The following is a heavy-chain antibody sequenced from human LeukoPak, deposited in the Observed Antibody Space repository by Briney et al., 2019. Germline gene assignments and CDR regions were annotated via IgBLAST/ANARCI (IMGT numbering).Heavy chain of an antibody. Sequence: ASVKVSCKASGYIFTNYYIHWVRQTPGQGLEWMGIINPSGGSTSYPQKFQGRVTMTRDTSTSTVYMELSSLRSEDTAVYFCARVPRGWLFDYWGQGTLVTVSS. J-gene: IGHJ4*02. CDR3: ARVPRGWLFDY. CDR1: GYIFTNYY. D-gene: IGHD2-15*01. CDR2: INPSGGST. V-gene: IGHV1-46*01.